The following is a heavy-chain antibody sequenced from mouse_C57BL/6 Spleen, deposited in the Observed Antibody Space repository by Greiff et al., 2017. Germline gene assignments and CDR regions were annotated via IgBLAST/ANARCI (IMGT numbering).Heavy chain of an antibody. V-gene: IGHV14-2*01. CDR1: GFNIKDYY. D-gene: IGHD1-1*01. J-gene: IGHJ4*01. CDR2: IDPEDGET. Sequence: VQLKQSGAELVKPGASVKLSCTASGFNIKDYYMHWVKQRTEQGLEWIGRIDPEDGETKYAPKFQSKATITADTSSNPAYLQLSSLTSEDTAVYYCAINYYGSSLYAMDYWGKGTSVTVSS. CDR3: AINYYGSSLYAMDY.